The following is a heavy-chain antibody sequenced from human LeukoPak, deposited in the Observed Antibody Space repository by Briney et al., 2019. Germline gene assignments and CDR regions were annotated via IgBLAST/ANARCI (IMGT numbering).Heavy chain of an antibody. J-gene: IGHJ4*02. CDR1: GGSISSYY. CDR3: ARVPPYSSSWSFDY. Sequence: SETLSLTCTVSGGSISSYYWSWIRQPPGKGLEWIGYIYYSGSANYNPSLKSRVTISVDTSKNQFSLKLSSVTAADTAVYYCARVPPYSSSWSFDYWGQGTLVTVSS. CDR2: IYYSGSA. V-gene: IGHV4-59*01. D-gene: IGHD6-13*01.